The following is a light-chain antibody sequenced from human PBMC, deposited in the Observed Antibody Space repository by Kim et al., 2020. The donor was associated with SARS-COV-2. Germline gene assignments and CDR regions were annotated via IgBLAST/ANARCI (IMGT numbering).Light chain of an antibody. CDR3: QQYNNYPYT. CDR2: DGS. J-gene: IGKJ2*01. Sequence: SSPVGDRVTITCRSSKSISSWLAWYQQKPVKAPNLLIYDGSSLEGGAPSRFSGSGSGTEFTLTINNLQPDDLATYYCQQYNNYPYTFGQGTKLEI. CDR1: KSISSW. V-gene: IGKV1-5*01.